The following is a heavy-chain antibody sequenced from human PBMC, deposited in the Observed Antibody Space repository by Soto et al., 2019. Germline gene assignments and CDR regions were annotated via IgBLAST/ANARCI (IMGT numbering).Heavy chain of an antibody. V-gene: IGHV3-23*01. Sequence: EVQLLESGGGLVQPGESLRLSCATSGFTFSKFAMSWVRQAPGMGLEWIALISVSDVAHYGESVMGRFTISRDNYKKMVLLQIKRLRVEDTAIYYCALDLHSTNYFEDQGRWGQGTGVNVS. CDR3: ALDLHSTNYFEDQGR. CDR1: GFTFSKFA. D-gene: IGHD2-8*01. J-gene: IGHJ4*02. CDR2: ISVSDVA.